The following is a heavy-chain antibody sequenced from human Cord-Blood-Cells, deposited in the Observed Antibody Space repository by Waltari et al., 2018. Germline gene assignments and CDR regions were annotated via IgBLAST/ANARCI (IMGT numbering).Heavy chain of an antibody. V-gene: IGHV3-7*04. J-gene: IGHJ4*02. Sequence: EVQLVESGGGLVQPGGSLRLSCAASGFTFSSYWMSWVRQAPGKGRGGVAKIKQDGSDKYYVDSVKGRFTISRDNAKNSLYLQMNSLRAEDTAVYYCARGGGADYWGQGTLVTVSS. CDR3: ARGGGADY. CDR1: GFTFSSYW. CDR2: IKQDGSDK. D-gene: IGHD3-16*01.